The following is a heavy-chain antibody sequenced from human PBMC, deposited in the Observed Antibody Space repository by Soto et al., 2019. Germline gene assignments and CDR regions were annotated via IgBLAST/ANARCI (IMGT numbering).Heavy chain of an antibody. CDR1: KFSFNNYW. D-gene: IGHD5-12*01. J-gene: IGHJ6*02. V-gene: IGHV3-74*01. CDR3: ARDIVATRGNYYYYYGMDV. CDR2: IKTE. Sequence: PGGSLRLSCAASKFSFNNYWMHWVRQVPGKGPAWVSRIKTEYADSVKGRFTISRDNSKNTLYLQMNSLRAEDTAVYYCARDIVATRGNYYYYYGMDVWGQGTTVTVSS.